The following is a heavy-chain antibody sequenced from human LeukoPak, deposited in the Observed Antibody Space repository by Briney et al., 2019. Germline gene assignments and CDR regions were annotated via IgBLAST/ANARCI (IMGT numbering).Heavy chain of an antibody. V-gene: IGHV3-74*01. CDR3: ARDDSYYYDSSGYYDY. CDR1: GFTFSSCW. Sequence: PGGSLRLSCAACGFTFSSCWMHWVRQAPGKGLVWVSRINSDGSSTSYADSVKGRFTISRDNAKNTLYLQMNSLRAEDTAVYYCARDDSYYYDSSGYYDYWGQGTLVTVSS. CDR2: INSDGSST. D-gene: IGHD3-22*01. J-gene: IGHJ4*02.